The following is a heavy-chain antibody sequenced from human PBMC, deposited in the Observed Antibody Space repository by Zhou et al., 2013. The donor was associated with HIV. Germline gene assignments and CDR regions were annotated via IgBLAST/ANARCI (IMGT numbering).Heavy chain of an antibody. CDR1: GYTFPDYD. Sequence: QVQLVQSGTEVKKPGTSVKVSCKASGYTFPDYDINWVRQATGQGLEWMGWMNPNSGNTGYAQKFQGRVTMTRNTSISTAYMELSSLRSEDTAVYYCARFQYYYDSGGYYGQYSFDIWGQGTMVTVSS. J-gene: IGHJ3*02. CDR3: ARFQYYYDSGGYYGQYSFDI. D-gene: IGHD3-22*01. V-gene: IGHV1-8*01. CDR2: MNPNSGNT.